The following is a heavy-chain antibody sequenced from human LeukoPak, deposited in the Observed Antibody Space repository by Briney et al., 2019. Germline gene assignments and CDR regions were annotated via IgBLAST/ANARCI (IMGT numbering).Heavy chain of an antibody. Sequence: GESLKISCKGSGYSFTSYWIGWVRQMPGKGLEWMGIIYPDDSDTRYSPSFQGQVTISADKSISTAYLQWSSPKASDTAIFYCARRASDYVDYWGQGTLVTVSP. D-gene: IGHD6-19*01. V-gene: IGHV5-51*01. J-gene: IGHJ4*02. CDR2: IYPDDSDT. CDR1: GYSFTSYW. CDR3: ARRASDYVDY.